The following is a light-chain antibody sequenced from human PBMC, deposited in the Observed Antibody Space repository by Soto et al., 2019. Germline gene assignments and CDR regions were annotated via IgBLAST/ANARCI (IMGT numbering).Light chain of an antibody. CDR1: SSDVGGYKF. CDR2: DVN. CDR3: CSYAGSNSFL. Sequence: QSALTQPRSVSGSPGQSVTISCTGTSSDVGGYKFVSWYHQHPGKAPKVMIYDVNKRPSGVPDRFSGSKSGSTASLTISGLQAEDEADYYCCSYAGSNSFLFGGGTKLTVL. J-gene: IGLJ2*01. V-gene: IGLV2-11*01.